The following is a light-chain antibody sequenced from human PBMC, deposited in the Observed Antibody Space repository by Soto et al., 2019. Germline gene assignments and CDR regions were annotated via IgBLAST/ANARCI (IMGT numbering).Light chain of an antibody. CDR3: QQTYSAPPT. J-gene: IGKJ1*01. CDR2: AAS. V-gene: IGKV1-39*01. Sequence: DIQMTQSPSSLSASVGDRVTITCRASQIISTYLNWYQQRAGLAPRLLIYAASSLQSGVPPRFSCSGSVTDFTLTISSLQPEDFATYFCQQTYSAPPTFGQGTKVDIK. CDR1: QIISTY.